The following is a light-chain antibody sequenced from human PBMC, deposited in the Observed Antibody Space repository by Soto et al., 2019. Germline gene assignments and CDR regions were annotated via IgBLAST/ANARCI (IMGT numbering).Light chain of an antibody. CDR3: QQYNSYWT. V-gene: IGKV1-5*03. Sequence: DIQMTQSPSTLSASVGDRVTITCRASQSISSWLAWYQQKPGKAPKLLIYKASSLESVVPSRFSGSGSGTEFTLTISSLQPDDFATDYCQQYNSYWTFGQGTKVEIK. CDR1: QSISSW. J-gene: IGKJ1*01. CDR2: KAS.